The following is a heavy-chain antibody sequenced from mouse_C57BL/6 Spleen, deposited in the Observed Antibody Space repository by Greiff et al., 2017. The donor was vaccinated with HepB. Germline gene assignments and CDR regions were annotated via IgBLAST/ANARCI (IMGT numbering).Heavy chain of an antibody. D-gene: IGHD2-4*01. CDR1: GYTFTSYW. CDR3: TREVLYDYDGFAY. J-gene: IGHJ3*01. Sequence: VQLQQSGTVLARPGASVKMSCKTSGYTFTSYWMHWVKQRPGQGLEWIGAIYPGNSDTSYNQKFKGKAKLTAVTSASTAYMELSSLTNEDSAVYYCTREVLYDYDGFAYWGQGTLVTVSA. V-gene: IGHV1-5*01. CDR2: IYPGNSDT.